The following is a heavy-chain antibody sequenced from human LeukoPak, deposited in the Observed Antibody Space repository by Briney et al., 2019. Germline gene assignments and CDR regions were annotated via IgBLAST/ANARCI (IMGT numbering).Heavy chain of an antibody. J-gene: IGHJ4*02. CDR2: IKQDGSEK. CDR1: GFTFSSYE. CDR3: ARVKLLGVVVIKDYYFDY. Sequence: GGSLRLSCAASGFTFSSYEMNWVRQAPGKGLEWVANIKQDGSEKYYVDSVKGRFTISRDNAKNSLYLQMNSLRAEDTAVYYCARVKLLGVVVIKDYYFDYWGQGTLVTVSS. D-gene: IGHD3-22*01. V-gene: IGHV3-7*01.